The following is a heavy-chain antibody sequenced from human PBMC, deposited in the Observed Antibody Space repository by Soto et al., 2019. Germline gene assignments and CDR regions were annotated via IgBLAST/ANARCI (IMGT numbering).Heavy chain of an antibody. Sequence: QVQLVESGGGLVKPGGSLRLSCAASGFTFSDYCMSWIRQAPGKGLEWVSYISSSGTTIYYADSVKGRCTISRDNAKNSRDLPMNSLRAEDTAVYYCARRVAVAGTLAWFDPWGQGTLVTVSS. J-gene: IGHJ5*02. CDR3: ARRVAVAGTLAWFDP. V-gene: IGHV3-11*01. CDR1: GFTFSDYC. D-gene: IGHD6-19*01. CDR2: ISSSGTTI.